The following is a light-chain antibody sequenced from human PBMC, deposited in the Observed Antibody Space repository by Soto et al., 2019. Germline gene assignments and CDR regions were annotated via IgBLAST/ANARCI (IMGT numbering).Light chain of an antibody. CDR3: HQYYRTPRT. V-gene: IGKV3-20*01. J-gene: IGKJ1*01. CDR2: GAS. CDR1: QSVSSSY. Sequence: EIVLTQSPGTLSLSPGERATLSCRASQSVSSSYLVWHQQKPGQAPRLLIYGASTRATGIPARFSGSGSGTEFTLTISRLEPEDFAVYYCHQYYRTPRTFGQGTKVDNK.